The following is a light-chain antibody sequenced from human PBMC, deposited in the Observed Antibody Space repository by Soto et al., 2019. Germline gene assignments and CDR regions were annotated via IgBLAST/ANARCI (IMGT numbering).Light chain of an antibody. CDR3: QQYAGSPKT. J-gene: IGKJ1*01. CDR1: QSVSSSY. V-gene: IGKV3-20*01. Sequence: EIVLTQSPGTLSLSPGERATLSCRASQSVSSSYLAWYQQKPGQGPRLLIYGASSRATGIPDRFRGSGSGTDFTLTISRLEPEDFAVYYCQQYAGSPKTFGQRTKV. CDR2: GAS.